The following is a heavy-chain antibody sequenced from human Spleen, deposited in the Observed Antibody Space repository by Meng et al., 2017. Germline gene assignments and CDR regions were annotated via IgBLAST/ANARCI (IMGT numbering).Heavy chain of an antibody. CDR3: ARVATYGGVSNAVDI. Sequence: SETLSLTCAVSGGSISSYYWSWIRQPPGKGLEWIGYIYYSGSTNYNPSLKSRVIISVDTSKNQFSLKLSSVTAADTAVYYCARVATYGGVSNAVDIWGQGTKVTVSS. J-gene: IGHJ3*02. CDR1: GGSISSYY. CDR2: IYYSGST. D-gene: IGHD5/OR15-5a*01. V-gene: IGHV4-59*01.